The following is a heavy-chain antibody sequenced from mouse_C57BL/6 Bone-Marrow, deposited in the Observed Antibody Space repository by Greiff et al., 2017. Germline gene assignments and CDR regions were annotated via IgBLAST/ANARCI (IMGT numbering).Heavy chain of an antibody. Sequence: VQLQQSGAELAKPGASVKLSCKASGYTFTSYWMHWVKQRPGQGLEWIGYINPSSGYTKYNQKFKDKAKLTADKSSSTAYMQLSSLTYEDSAVYYCARSGSYYAMDYWGQGTSVTVSS. CDR2: INPSSGYT. CDR1: GYTFTSYW. CDR3: ARSGSYYAMDY. D-gene: IGHD3-1*01. V-gene: IGHV1-7*01. J-gene: IGHJ4*01.